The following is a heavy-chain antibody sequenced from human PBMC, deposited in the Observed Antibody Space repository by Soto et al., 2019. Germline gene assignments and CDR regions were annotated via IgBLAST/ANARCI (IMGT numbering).Heavy chain of an antibody. CDR2: INPSGGST. Sequence: ASVKVSCKASGYTFTSYYMHWVRQAPGQGLEWMGIINPSGGSTGYAQKFQGRVTMTRDTSTSTVYMELSSLRSEDTAVYYCARDPVGYYDSSGYYLLDYWGQGTLVTVSS. CDR1: GYTFTSYY. CDR3: ARDPVGYYDSSGYYLLDY. V-gene: IGHV1-46*01. J-gene: IGHJ4*02. D-gene: IGHD3-22*01.